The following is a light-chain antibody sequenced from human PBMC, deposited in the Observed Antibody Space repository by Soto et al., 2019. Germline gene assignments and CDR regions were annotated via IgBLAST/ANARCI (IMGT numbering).Light chain of an antibody. CDR2: GAS. Sequence: DIQLTQSPSSLSATVGDRVTITCRASQDVSNWLAWYQQQPGKAPKLLISGASSLQSGVPSRFSGSGSRTDFSLTISSLQPEDFATYFCQQANSFPSFGQGTRLEIK. CDR1: QDVSNW. CDR3: QQANSFPS. V-gene: IGKV1-12*02. J-gene: IGKJ5*01.